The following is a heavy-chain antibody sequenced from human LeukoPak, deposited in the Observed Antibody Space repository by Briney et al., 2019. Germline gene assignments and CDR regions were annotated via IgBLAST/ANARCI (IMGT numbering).Heavy chain of an antibody. Sequence: GGSLRPSCAASGFTFSSYSMNWVRQAPGKGLECVSSISSTSSYIYYADSLKSRFTISRDNAKNLLYLQMNSLRAVDTAVYYCARDSGIAVAGTRWGQGTLVSVCS. D-gene: IGHD6-19*01. CDR1: GFTFSSYS. V-gene: IGHV3-21*01. J-gene: IGHJ4*02. CDR3: ARDSGIAVAGTR. CDR2: ISSTSSYI.